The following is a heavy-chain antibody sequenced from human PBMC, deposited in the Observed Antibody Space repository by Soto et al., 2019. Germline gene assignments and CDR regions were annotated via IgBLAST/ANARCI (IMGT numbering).Heavy chain of an antibody. D-gene: IGHD3-22*01. V-gene: IGHV4-30-4*01. J-gene: IGHJ4*02. CDR2: IYYSGST. CDR1: GGSISSGDYY. CDR3: AREGLLDYYDSSGYLPGYYFDY. Sequence: PSETLSLTCTVSGGSISSGDYYWSWIHQPPGKGLEWIGYIYYSGSTYYNPSLKSRVTISVDTSKNQFSLKLSSVTAADTAVYYCAREGLLDYYDSSGYLPGYYFDYWGQGTLVTVSS.